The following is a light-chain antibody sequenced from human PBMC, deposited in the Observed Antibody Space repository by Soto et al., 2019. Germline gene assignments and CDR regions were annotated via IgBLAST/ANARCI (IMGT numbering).Light chain of an antibody. CDR3: QQYNNWPIT. J-gene: IGKJ5*01. CDR2: GAS. Sequence: EIVMTQSPATLSVSPGERATLSSGASQSVSSNLAWYPQSPGQGYRILSYGASTRATGIQARFSGIGSGTEFTLTISSLQSEDLAVFYCQQYNNWPITFGQGTRLEIK. V-gene: IGKV3D-15*01. CDR1: QSVSSN.